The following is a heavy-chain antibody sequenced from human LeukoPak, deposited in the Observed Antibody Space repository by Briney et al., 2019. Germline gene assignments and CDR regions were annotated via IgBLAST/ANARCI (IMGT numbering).Heavy chain of an antibody. V-gene: IGHV3-33*01. Sequence: GGSLRLSCAASGFTFSSYGMHWVRQAPGKGLEWVAVIWYDGSNKYYADSVKGRFTISRDNSKNTLYLQMNSLRAEDTAVYYCARDDTAAATDAFDIWGQGTMVTVSS. J-gene: IGHJ3*02. D-gene: IGHD6-13*01. CDR2: IWYDGSNK. CDR1: GFTFSSYG. CDR3: ARDDTAAATDAFDI.